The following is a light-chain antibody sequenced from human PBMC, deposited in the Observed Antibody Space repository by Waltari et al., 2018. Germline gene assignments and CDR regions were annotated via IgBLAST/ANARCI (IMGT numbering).Light chain of an antibody. CDR1: QGITSR. V-gene: IGKV1-12*01. Sequence: DIQMTQSPSAVSAFVGDRVIITCRASQGITSRFAWYQQKPGRAPKLLIYDASSLQSGVPSRFSGSGSETDFTLTINNLQPEDIATYFCQQANTFPVTFGPGTKVDIK. CDR2: DAS. CDR3: QQANTFPVT. J-gene: IGKJ3*01.